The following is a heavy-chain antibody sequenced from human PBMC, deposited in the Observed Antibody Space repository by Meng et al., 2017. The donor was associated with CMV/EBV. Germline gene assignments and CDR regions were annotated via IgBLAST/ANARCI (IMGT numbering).Heavy chain of an antibody. V-gene: IGHV5-51*01. J-gene: IGHJ5*02. CDR1: GYTFTSYW. CDR2: IYPGDSDT. CDR3: ARRRSSSRWFDP. D-gene: IGHD6-6*01. Sequence: KVSCKGSGYTFTSYWIVWVRQRPGKGLEWMGLIYPGDSDTKYSPSFQGQVTISADKSISTAYLQWSSLKASDTAIYYCARRRSSSRWFDPWGRGTQVTVSS.